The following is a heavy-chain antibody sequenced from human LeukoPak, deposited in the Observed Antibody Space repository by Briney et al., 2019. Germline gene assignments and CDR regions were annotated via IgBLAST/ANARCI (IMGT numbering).Heavy chain of an antibody. CDR2: IWSDGKIE. D-gene: IGHD6-13*01. V-gene: IGHV3-30*02. CDR1: GFTFSNYD. J-gene: IGHJ6*03. Sequence: GGPLRLSCAASGFTFSNYDMHWVRQSPGKGLEWLSLIWSDGKIEQYAASVEGRITISRDNSKNTVYLQMNSLRGEDTAVYYCAKDPGTATRGFHMDVWGKGTRVTVSS. CDR3: AKDPGTATRGFHMDV.